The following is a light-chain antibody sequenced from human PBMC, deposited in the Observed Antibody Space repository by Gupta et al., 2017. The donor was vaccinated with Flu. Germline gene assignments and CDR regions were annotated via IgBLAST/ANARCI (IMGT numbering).Light chain of an antibody. CDR2: KDS. V-gene: IGLV3-25*03. J-gene: IGLJ2*01. CDR1: ALPNQY. CDR3: QSADSSGGRI. Sequence: ELPQPPSVSVSPGQTARITCSGDALPNQYAYWYHQRPGKAPVLVIYKDSQSTAGIPGRFSGSSSGRTVTVTISGAQEEDEADYYCQSADSSGGRIFGGGTRLTVL.